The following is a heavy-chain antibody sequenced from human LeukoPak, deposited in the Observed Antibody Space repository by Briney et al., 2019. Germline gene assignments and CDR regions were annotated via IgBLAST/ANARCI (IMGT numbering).Heavy chain of an antibody. CDR1: GYAVSSGYY. J-gene: IGHJ5*02. Sequence: NTSETLSLTSTVSGYAVSSGYYWGWIRQPPGKGLEWIGSMYHSGDTYYNPSLKSRVTISVDTSKNQLSLKLNSVTAADTAVYYCARSKAHLSTSWYGTWFDPWGQGTLVTVSS. V-gene: IGHV4-38-2*02. CDR3: ARSKAHLSTSWYGTWFDP. D-gene: IGHD2-2*01. CDR2: MYHSGDT.